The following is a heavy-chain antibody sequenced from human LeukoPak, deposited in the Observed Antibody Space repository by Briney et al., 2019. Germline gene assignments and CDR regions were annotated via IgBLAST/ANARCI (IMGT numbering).Heavy chain of an antibody. CDR1: GFTFSSYG. D-gene: IGHD3-22*01. J-gene: IGHJ3*02. CDR2: IWYDGSNK. Sequence: AGGSLRLSCAASGFTFSSYGMHWVRQAPGKGLEWVAVIWYDGSNKYYADSVKGRFTISRDNFKNTLYLQMNSLRAEDTAVYYCARLLGYYYDSSGYEDAFDIWGQGTMVTVSS. CDR3: ARLLGYYYDSSGYEDAFDI. V-gene: IGHV3-33*01.